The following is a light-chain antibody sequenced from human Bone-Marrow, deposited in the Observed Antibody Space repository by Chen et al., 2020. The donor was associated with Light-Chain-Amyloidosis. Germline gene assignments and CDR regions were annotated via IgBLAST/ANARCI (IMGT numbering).Light chain of an antibody. CDR3: QQYGTSPLT. V-gene: IGKV3-20*01. CDR2: GSS. Sequence: EIVLTQSPVTLSLSPGEGANLSCRASQTISSNYLTWYQQKFGQAPRLLIYGSSSRATRIPDRFTGSGCGTDFTLTINRLETEDFAMYYCQQYGTSPLTFGRGTKVEIK. J-gene: IGKJ4*01. CDR1: QTISSNY.